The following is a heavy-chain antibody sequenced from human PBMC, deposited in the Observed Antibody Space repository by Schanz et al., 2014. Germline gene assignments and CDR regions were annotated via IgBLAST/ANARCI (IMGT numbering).Heavy chain of an antibody. Sequence: VQLVESGGGLVQPGGSLRLSCTASGFTFSDYFMAWIRQPPGRGLEWVSGITGASDHIDYAESVKGRFTISRDNSKNSLYLEMNSLRAEDTAVYYCAKDAENTAMIPDYFDYWGQGTLVTVSS. D-gene: IGHD5-18*01. CDR3: AKDAENTAMIPDYFDY. CDR1: GFTFSDYF. CDR2: ITGASDHI. J-gene: IGHJ4*02. V-gene: IGHV3-11*05.